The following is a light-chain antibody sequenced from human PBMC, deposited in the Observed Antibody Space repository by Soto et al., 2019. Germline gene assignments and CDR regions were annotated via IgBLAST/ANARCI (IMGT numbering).Light chain of an antibody. Sequence: IQMTQSPSSLSASVGDRVTITCRASQSISSYLNWYQQKPGKAPKLLIYAASSLQSGVPSRFSGSGSGTHFTLTISSLQPEDFATYYCQQSYSTPQTFGQGTKVEIK. CDR1: QSISSY. J-gene: IGKJ1*01. CDR3: QQSYSTPQT. CDR2: AAS. V-gene: IGKV1-39*01.